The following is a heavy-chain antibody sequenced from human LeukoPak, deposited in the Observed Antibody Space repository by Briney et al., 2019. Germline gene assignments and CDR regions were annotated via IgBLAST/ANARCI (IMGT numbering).Heavy chain of an antibody. CDR3: AKTPFDY. Sequence: GGSLRLSCAASGFTFDDYAMHWVRHAPGKGLEWVSGISWNSGSIGYADSVKGRFTISRDNAKNSLYLQMNSLRAEDTALYYCAKTPFDYWGQGTLVTVSS. V-gene: IGHV3-9*01. CDR1: GFTFDDYA. J-gene: IGHJ4*02. CDR2: ISWNSGSI.